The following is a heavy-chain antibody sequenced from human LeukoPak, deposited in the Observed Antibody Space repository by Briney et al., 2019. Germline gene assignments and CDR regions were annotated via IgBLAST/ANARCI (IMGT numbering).Heavy chain of an antibody. CDR1: GYTFTGYY. CDR2: IVPILGTA. V-gene: IGHV1-69*08. J-gene: IGHJ4*02. Sequence: SVKVSCKASGYTFTGYYMHWVRQAPGQGLEWVGRIVPILGTANYAQNLQGRVTITADRSTTTAYMELSSLRSEDTAVYYCARVPQGSSWPYYFDYWGQGTLVTVSS. CDR3: ARVPQGSSWPYYFDY. D-gene: IGHD6-13*01.